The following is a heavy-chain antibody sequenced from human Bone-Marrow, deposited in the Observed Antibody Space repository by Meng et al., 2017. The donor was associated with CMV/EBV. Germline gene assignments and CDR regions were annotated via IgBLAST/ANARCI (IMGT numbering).Heavy chain of an antibody. V-gene: IGHV1-69*05. CDR3: ARGYFYWPYCSSTSCYRGWFDP. Sequence: SVKVSCKASGGTFSSYAISWVRQAPGQGLEWMGGIIPIFGTANYAQKFQGRVTMTRDTSISTAYMELSRLRSGDTAVYYCARGYFYWPYCSSTSCYRGWFDPWGQGTLVTVYS. D-gene: IGHD2-2*01. CDR2: IIPIFGTA. J-gene: IGHJ5*02. CDR1: GGTFSSYA.